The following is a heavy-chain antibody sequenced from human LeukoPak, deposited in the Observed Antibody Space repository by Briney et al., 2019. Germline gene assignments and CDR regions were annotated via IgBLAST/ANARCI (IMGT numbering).Heavy chain of an antibody. CDR3: ARVRGNSCDY. CDR1: GYTVSDYY. J-gene: IGHJ4*02. CDR2: LRGDTGDT. D-gene: IGHD6-13*01. Sequence: ASVTVSCKTAGYTVSDYYMHWVRHAPGQGLEWMGWLRGDTGDTGSPQKFKGRVTMTRDTATNTAYMQLSRLTYDDTAMYFCARVRGNSCDYWGQGTLVTVSS. V-gene: IGHV1-2*02.